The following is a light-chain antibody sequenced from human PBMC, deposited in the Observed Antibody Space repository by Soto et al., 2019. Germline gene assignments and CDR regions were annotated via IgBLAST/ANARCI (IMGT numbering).Light chain of an antibody. CDR1: QSVSSN. CDR3: QQYNKWPRT. CDR2: GAS. Sequence: EIVLTQSPGTLSLSPGERATLSCRASQSVSSNFLAWYQEQPGQATRLLIYGASTTATGIPARFSGSGSGTEFTLTISSLQSEDFAVYNCQQYNKWPRTFGQGTKVDIK. J-gene: IGKJ2*01. V-gene: IGKV3-15*01.